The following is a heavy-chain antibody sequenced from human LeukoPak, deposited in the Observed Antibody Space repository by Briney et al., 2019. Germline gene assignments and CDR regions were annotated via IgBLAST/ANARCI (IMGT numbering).Heavy chain of an antibody. V-gene: IGHV3-7*04. D-gene: IGHD6-19*01. CDR1: GFTFSSYA. CDR3: ARGGIAVAGGLQYFDY. Sequence: PGGSLRLSCAASGFTFSSYAMTWVRQAPGKGLEWVANIKQDGIEKYYVDSVKGRFTISRDNAKDSLYLQMNSLRPEDTAVYYCARGGIAVAGGLQYFDYWGQGTLVTVSP. CDR2: IKQDGIEK. J-gene: IGHJ4*02.